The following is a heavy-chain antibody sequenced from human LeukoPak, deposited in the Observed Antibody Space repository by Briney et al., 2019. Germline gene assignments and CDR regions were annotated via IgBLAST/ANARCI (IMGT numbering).Heavy chain of an antibody. Sequence: ASVKVSCKASGYTFTSYGISWVRQAPGQGLEWMGWISAYNGNTSYAQKFQERVTITRDMSTSTAYMELSSLRSEDTAVYYCAAAGYCSSTSCYGGDRFDYWGQGTLVTVSS. D-gene: IGHD2-2*01. CDR3: AAAGYCSSTSCYGGDRFDY. J-gene: IGHJ4*02. V-gene: IGHV1-18*01. CDR1: GYTFTSYG. CDR2: ISAYNGNT.